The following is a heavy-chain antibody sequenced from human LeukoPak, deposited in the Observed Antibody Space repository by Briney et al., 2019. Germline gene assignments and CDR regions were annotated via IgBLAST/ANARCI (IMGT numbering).Heavy chain of an antibody. Sequence: PSETLSLTCTVSGGSVSSHRYYWGWLPQPPAKGLECIGSVYYSGSTYYDPSLKSRVTISVDTSKNQFPLKLSSVTAADTAVYYCARDLPRGSSPDPWGQGTLVIVSS. CDR3: ARDLPRGSSPDP. V-gene: IGHV4-39*06. J-gene: IGHJ5*02. D-gene: IGHD6-13*01. CDR2: VYYSGST. CDR1: GGSVSSHRYY.